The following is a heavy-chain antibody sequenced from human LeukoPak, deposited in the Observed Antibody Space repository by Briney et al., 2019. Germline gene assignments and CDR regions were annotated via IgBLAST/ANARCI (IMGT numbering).Heavy chain of an antibody. V-gene: IGHV1-2*06. J-gene: IGHJ5*02. D-gene: IGHD2-2*01. CDR1: GYTFTGYY. CDR2: INPNSGGT. Sequence: ASVKVSCKASGYTFTGYYMHWVRQAPGQGLEWMGRINPNSGGTNYAQKFQGRVAMTRGTSISTAYMELSRLRSDDTAVYYCASLFSSTSRNWFDPWGQGTLVTVSS. CDR3: ASLFSSTSRNWFDP.